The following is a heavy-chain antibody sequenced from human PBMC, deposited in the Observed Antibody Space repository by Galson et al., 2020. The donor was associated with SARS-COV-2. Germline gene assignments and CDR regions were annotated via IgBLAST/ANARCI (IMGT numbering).Heavy chain of an antibody. CDR3: SRDRAGNWNDR. V-gene: IGHV3-48*03. CDR2: SSKSGTTK. J-gene: IGHJ4*02. CDR1: GFTFSSVE. D-gene: IGHD1-1*01. Sequence: GECRKIYGAAAGFTFSSVEMNWGSQATGKGLEWVSYSSKSGTTKDYADSVKGRFTISRDNAKKSLYLHVNSLRAEDTAVYYCSRDRAGNWNDRWGQGTLVTVSS.